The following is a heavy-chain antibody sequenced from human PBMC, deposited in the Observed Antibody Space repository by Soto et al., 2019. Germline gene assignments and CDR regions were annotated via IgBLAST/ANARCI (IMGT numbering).Heavy chain of an antibody. Sequence: EVQLLESGGGLVQPGGSLRLSCAASGFTFNAYAMSWVRQAPGKGLEWVSVITGSGGSSYYADPVKGRFTISRDNSKNTVYLQMSSLRDEDTAVYYCAKDRTNADYVEGSDYWGQGTLVTVSS. V-gene: IGHV3-23*01. CDR2: ITGSGGSS. CDR1: GFTFNAYA. D-gene: IGHD4-17*01. CDR3: AKDRTNADYVEGSDY. J-gene: IGHJ4*02.